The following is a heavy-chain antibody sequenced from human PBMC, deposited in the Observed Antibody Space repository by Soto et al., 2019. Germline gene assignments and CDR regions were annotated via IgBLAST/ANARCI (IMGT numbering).Heavy chain of an antibody. J-gene: IGHJ4*02. V-gene: IGHV4-59*01. Sequence: PSETLSLTCTVSGGSISSYYWSWIRQRPGKGLEWIGYIYYSGSTNYNPSLKSRVTISVDTSKNQFSLKLSSVTAADTAVYYCARGRRGSSGYYYDYWGQGTLVTVSS. D-gene: IGHD3-22*01. CDR3: ARGRRGSSGYYYDY. CDR1: GGSISSYY. CDR2: IYYSGST.